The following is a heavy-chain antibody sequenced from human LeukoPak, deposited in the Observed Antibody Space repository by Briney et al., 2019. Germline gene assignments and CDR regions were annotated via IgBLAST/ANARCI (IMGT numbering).Heavy chain of an antibody. CDR3: AMHLYCSRSPLDY. V-gene: IGHV5-51*01. Sequence: GESLKISCKGSGYSFTSYWIGWVRQMPGKGLEWMGIIYPGDSDTRYSPSFQGQVTISADKSISTAYLQWSSLEASDTALYFCAMHLYCSRSPLDYWGQGTLVTVSS. J-gene: IGHJ4*02. D-gene: IGHD3-10*01. CDR1: GYSFTSYW. CDR2: IYPGDSDT.